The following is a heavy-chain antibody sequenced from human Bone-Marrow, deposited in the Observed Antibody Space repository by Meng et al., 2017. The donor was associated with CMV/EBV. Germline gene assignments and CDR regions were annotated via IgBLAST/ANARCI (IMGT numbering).Heavy chain of an antibody. Sequence: TFSGYEISWVRQAPGQGLEWMREDVADFGLTNYAQKVLSRVTFIADKSTNTAYMELSSLRSEDTAVYYCAREESHIAAAGTYYIDYWGQGTLVTVSS. CDR1: TFSGYE. D-gene: IGHD6-13*01. CDR2: DVADFGLT. V-gene: IGHV1-69*17. CDR3: AREESHIAAAGTYYIDY. J-gene: IGHJ4*02.